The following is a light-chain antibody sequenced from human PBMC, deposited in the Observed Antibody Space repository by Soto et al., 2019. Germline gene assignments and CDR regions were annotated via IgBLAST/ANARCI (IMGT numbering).Light chain of an antibody. V-gene: IGKV3-15*01. CDR2: GAS. J-gene: IGKJ2*01. CDR3: QPYNNWPQT. Sequence: EIVMTQSPATLSVSPGERATLSCRASQSVSSNLAWYQQKPGQAPRLLIYGASTRATGIPAWFSGSGSGTEFTLTISSLQSEDFAVYYCQPYNNWPQTFGQGTKLEIK. CDR1: QSVSSN.